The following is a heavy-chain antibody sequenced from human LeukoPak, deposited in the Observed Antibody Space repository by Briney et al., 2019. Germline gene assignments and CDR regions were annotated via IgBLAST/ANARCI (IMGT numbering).Heavy chain of an antibody. D-gene: IGHD1/OR15-1a*01. CDR1: GFTFSNAW. CDR3: AKGGEQKTFRCGMDS. J-gene: IGHJ4*02. CDR2: VSNDGGIK. Sequence: GGSLRLSCAASGFTFSNAWMHWVRQAPGKGLEWVALVSNDGGIKYYGASVRGRFTISRDNPENTLYLQMNSLRADDTAVYYCAKGGEQKTFRCGMDSWGQGTLVTVSS. V-gene: IGHV3-30*18.